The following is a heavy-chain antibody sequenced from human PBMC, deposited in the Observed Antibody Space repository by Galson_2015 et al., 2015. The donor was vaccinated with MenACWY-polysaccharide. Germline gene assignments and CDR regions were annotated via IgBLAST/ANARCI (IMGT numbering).Heavy chain of an antibody. V-gene: IGHV4-59*08. D-gene: IGHD2/OR15-2a*01. J-gene: IGHJ5*02. Sequence: SEPLSLTCPVSGGSIRGSYWIWIRQPPGKGLEWIGYISHSGSTNYNPPLKSRLTMSVDLSKNQFSLELRSVTAADTAVYYCAKGWENVVGWLDPWGQGTLVTVSS. CDR2: ISHSGST. CDR1: GGSIRGSY. CDR3: AKGWENVVGWLDP.